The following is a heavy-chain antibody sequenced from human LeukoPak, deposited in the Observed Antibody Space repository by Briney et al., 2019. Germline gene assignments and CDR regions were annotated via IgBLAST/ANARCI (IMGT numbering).Heavy chain of an antibody. V-gene: IGHV1-2*06. CDR2: INPNNGAT. Sequence: EASVKVSCKASGFTFTSHDYNWVRQAPGQGLEWMGRINPNNGATNYAQKFQGRVTITGDTSINTAYMELSSLRSDDTAVYYCTRESGSYHGNDYWGQGTLVTVSS. J-gene: IGHJ4*02. CDR1: GFTFTSHD. D-gene: IGHD1-26*01. CDR3: TRESGSYHGNDY.